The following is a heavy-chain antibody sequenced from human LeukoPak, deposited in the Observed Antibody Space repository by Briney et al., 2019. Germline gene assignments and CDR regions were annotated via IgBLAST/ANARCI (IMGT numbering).Heavy chain of an antibody. J-gene: IGHJ4*02. CDR1: GFTFSSYA. Sequence: GGSLRLSCAASGFTFSSYAMSWVRQAPGKGLEWVSGISGSGGSTYYADSVKGRFTISRDNSKNTLYLQMNSLRAEDTAVYYCAKIMPNIVVVVAAFDYWGQGTLVTVSS. V-gene: IGHV3-23*01. CDR2: ISGSGGST. CDR3: AKIMPNIVVVVAAFDY. D-gene: IGHD2-15*01.